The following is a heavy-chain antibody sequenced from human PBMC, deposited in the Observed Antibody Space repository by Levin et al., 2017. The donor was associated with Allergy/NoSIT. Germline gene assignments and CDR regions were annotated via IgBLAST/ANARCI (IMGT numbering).Heavy chain of an antibody. CDR3: AKKQGGTSGFSFDV. D-gene: IGHD1-1*01. CDR2: ITGGGFNT. V-gene: IGHV3-23*01. CDR1: GFSFGDFA. J-gene: IGHJ3*01. Sequence: GGSLRLSCAASGFSFGDFAMAWVRQAPGKGLEWVSVITGGGFNTYYGDSVKGRFTVSRDDSKDTLYLDLNSLRAEDTAVYYCAKKQGGTSGFSFDVWGQGTMVTVSS.